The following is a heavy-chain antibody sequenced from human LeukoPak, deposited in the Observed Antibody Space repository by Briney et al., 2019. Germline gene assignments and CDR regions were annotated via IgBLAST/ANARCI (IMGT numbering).Heavy chain of an antibody. V-gene: IGHV4-59*08. CDR3: ARQTWLLDS. CDR2: VYYSGST. Sequence: PSETLSLTCTVSGGSLSSYYWSWIRQPPGKGLEWIGHVYYSGSTNYNPSLKSRVTISVDTSKNQFSLKLSSVTAADTAVYYCARQTWLLDSWGQGALVTVSS. CDR1: GGSLSSYY. J-gene: IGHJ5*01. D-gene: IGHD5-12*01.